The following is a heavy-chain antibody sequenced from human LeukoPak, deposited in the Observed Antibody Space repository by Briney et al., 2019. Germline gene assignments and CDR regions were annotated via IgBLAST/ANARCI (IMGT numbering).Heavy chain of an antibody. J-gene: IGHJ4*02. CDR2: VYHSGST. CDR3: ARDREQQLPMR. V-gene: IGHV4-30-2*01. CDR1: GGSISSGGYY. Sequence: SQTLSLTCTVSGGSISSGGYYWSWIRQPPGKGLEWIGYVYHSGSTYYNPSLKSRVTISVDTSKNQFSLKLSSVTAADTAVYYCARDREQQLPMRWGQGTLVTVSS. D-gene: IGHD6-13*01.